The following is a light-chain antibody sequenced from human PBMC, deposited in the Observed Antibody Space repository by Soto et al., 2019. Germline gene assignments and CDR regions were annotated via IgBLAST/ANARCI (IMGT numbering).Light chain of an antibody. CDR1: QSLVNSDGSTY. Sequence: DVVMTQSPLSLPVTLGQPASISCRSSQSLVNSDGSTYLNWLQQRPGQSPRRLIYQVSKRDSGVPDRFSGSGSGTDFTLKISRVEAEDVGVYYCMQATPSPPYTFGQGTNLEIK. CDR3: MQATPSPPYT. V-gene: IGKV2-30*01. CDR2: QVS. J-gene: IGKJ2*01.